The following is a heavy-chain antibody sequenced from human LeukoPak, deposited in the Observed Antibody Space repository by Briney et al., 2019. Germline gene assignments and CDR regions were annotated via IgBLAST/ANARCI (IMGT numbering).Heavy chain of an antibody. CDR2: MNPNSGNT. CDR3: ARGVGHPTDLDY. Sequence: ASVKVSCKASGYTFTSYDVNWVRQATGQGLEWMGWMNPNSGNTGYAQKFQGRVTMTRNTPISTAYMELSSLRSEDTAVYYCARGVGHPTDLDYWGQGTLVTVSS. J-gene: IGHJ4*02. D-gene: IGHD4-4*01. V-gene: IGHV1-8*01. CDR1: GYTFTSYD.